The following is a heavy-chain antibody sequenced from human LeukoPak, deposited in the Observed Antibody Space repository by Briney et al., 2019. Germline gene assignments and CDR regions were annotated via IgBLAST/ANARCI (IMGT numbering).Heavy chain of an antibody. CDR1: GFTFSSYA. V-gene: IGHV3-23*01. D-gene: IGHD1-26*01. Sequence: GGSLRLSCAASGFTFSSYAMSWVRQAPGKGLEWVSAISGSGGSTYYADSVKGRFTISRDNCKNTLYLQMNSLRAEDTAVYYCAKGANIVGATDYFDYWGQGTLVTVSS. CDR3: AKGANIVGATDYFDY. J-gene: IGHJ4*02. CDR2: ISGSGGST.